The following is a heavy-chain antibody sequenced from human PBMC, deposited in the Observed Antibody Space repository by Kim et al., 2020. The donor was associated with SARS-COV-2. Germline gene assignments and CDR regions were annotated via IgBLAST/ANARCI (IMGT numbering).Heavy chain of an antibody. J-gene: IGHJ4*02. D-gene: IGHD5-12*01. V-gene: IGHV4-31*02. CDR3: ASASNSGYDDLDFDY. Sequence: PHLKCRVPISVDTSKNQCSLKLSSVTAADTAVYYCASASNSGYDDLDFDYWGQGTLVTVSS.